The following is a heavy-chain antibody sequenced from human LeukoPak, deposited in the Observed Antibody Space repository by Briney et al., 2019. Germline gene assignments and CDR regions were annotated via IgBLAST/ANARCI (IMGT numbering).Heavy chain of an antibody. V-gene: IGHV3-30*18. Sequence: GGSLRLSCAPSGFTFSRHGMHWVRQAPGKGLEWVAVISCDGSNKYHADSVKGRFTISRDNSKNTLYLQMDSLRAEDTAVYYCAKGLLTRGLYYFDYWGQGTLVTVSS. D-gene: IGHD2-2*01. CDR2: ISCDGSNK. J-gene: IGHJ4*02. CDR1: GFTFSRHG. CDR3: AKGLLTRGLYYFDY.